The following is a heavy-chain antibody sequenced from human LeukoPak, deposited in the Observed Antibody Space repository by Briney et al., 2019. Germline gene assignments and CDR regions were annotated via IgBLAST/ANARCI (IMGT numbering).Heavy chain of an antibody. CDR2: INHSGST. CDR1: GGSFSGYY. J-gene: IGHJ4*02. V-gene: IGHV4-34*01. CDR3: ARGSEHSSGYYYVDF. Sequence: SETLSLTCAVYGGSFSGYYWSWIRQPPGKGLEWIGEINHSGSTNYNPSLKSRVTISVDTSKNQFSLKLSSVTAADTAVYYCARGSEHSSGYYYVDFWGQGTLVTVYS. D-gene: IGHD3-22*01.